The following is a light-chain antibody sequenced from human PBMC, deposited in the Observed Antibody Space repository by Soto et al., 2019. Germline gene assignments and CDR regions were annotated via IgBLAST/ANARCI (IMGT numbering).Light chain of an antibody. V-gene: IGKV1-39*01. CDR1: QSISSY. CDR3: QQSYMDPIT. J-gene: IGKJ5*01. Sequence: DIQMTQSPSSLSASVGDRVTITCRASQSISSYLNWYQQKPGKAPKLLIYAASSLQSGVPSRFSGSGSGTDFTLTINSLQPEDFATYFCQQSYMDPITFGQGTRLEIK. CDR2: AAS.